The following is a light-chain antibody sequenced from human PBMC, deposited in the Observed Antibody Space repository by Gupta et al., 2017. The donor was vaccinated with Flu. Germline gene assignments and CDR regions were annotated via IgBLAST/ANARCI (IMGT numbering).Light chain of an antibody. J-gene: IGKJ2*01. CDR2: KAS. V-gene: IGKV1-5*03. CDR3: QQYNHISGYT. CDR1: QTISSW. Sequence: DIQMTQSPSTLSASVGDRVTIICRASQTISSWLAWYQQKPGKAPKFLIDKASSLESGVPSRFSGSGSGTEFTLTITSLQPDDSATYYCQQYNHISGYTFGQGTKLEIK.